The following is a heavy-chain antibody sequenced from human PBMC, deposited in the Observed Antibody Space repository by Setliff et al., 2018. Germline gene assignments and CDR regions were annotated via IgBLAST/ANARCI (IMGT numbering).Heavy chain of an antibody. D-gene: IGHD3-3*01. J-gene: IGHJ5*02. CDR2: IYYSGAT. V-gene: IGHV4-59*01. Sequence: SETLSLTCSVSGDSINPYYWTWIRQPPGKGLEWIGFIYYSGATTYNPSLKSRVTISVDTSKNQFSLNLDSVTAADTAIYYCARAPQYSNFWYALSWLDAWGQGTLVTVSS. CDR1: GDSINPYY. CDR3: ARAPQYSNFWYALSWLDA.